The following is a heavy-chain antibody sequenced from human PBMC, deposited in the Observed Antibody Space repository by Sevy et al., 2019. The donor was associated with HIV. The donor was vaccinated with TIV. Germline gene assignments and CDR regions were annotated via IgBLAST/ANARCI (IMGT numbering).Heavy chain of an antibody. CDR2: ISGSGGST. J-gene: IGHJ4*02. CDR3: AKVFGYYYDSSGDIDY. CDR1: GFTFSSYA. Sequence: GGSLRLSCAASGFTFSSYAMSWVRQAPGKGLEWVSAISGSGGSTYHADSVKGRFTISRDNSKNTLYLQMNSLRAEDTAVYYCAKVFGYYYDSSGDIDYWGQGTLVTVSS. D-gene: IGHD3-22*01. V-gene: IGHV3-23*01.